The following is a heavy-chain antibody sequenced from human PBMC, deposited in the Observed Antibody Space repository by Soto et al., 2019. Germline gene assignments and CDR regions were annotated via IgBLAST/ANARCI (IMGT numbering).Heavy chain of an antibody. CDR2: MYHTGTT. V-gene: IGHV4-4*07. CDR1: GGSISRYY. D-gene: IGHD5-12*01. J-gene: IGHJ3*01. CDR3: ARDVGYTGYEQGNPFDL. Sequence: SETLSLTCSVSGGSISRYYWSWIRQTAGKRLEWIGRMYHTGTTDYNPSLKRRLSMSVDTSKNQFSLRLSSVTAADTALYYCARDVGYTGYEQGNPFDLWGKGTMVTVPS.